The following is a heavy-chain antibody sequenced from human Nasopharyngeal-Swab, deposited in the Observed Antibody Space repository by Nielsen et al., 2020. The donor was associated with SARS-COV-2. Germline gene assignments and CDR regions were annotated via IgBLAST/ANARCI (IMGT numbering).Heavy chain of an antibody. J-gene: IGHJ4*02. D-gene: IGHD3-22*01. CDR1: GFTFSSYA. V-gene: IGHV3-23*01. CDR3: AKSYYYDSSGYYL. CDR2: ISGSGGSI. Sequence: GESLKISCAASGFTFSSYAMSWVRQAPGKGPEWVSAISGSGGSIYYADSVKGRFTISRDNSKNTLYLQMNSLRAEDTAVYYCAKSYYYDSSGYYLGGQGTLVTVSS.